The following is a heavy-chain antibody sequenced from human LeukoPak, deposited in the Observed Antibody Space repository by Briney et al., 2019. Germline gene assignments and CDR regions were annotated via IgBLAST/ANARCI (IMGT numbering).Heavy chain of an antibody. CDR1: GGSISSSSYY. CDR2: IYYSGST. V-gene: IGHV4-39*07. J-gene: IGHJ3*02. Sequence: PSETLSLTCTVSGGSISSSSYYWGWIRQPPGKGLEWIGSIYYSGSTYYNPSLKSRVTISVDTSKNQFSLKLSSVAAADTAVYYCARDPDSRSLDAFDIWGQGTMVTVSS. D-gene: IGHD6-13*01. CDR3: ARDPDSRSLDAFDI.